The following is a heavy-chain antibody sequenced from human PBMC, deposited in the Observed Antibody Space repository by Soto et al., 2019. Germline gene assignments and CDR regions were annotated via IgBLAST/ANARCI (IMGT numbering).Heavy chain of an antibody. J-gene: IGHJ4*02. CDR1: GFTFSDYY. Sequence: GGSLRLSCAASGFTFSDYYMSWIRQAPGKGLEWVSYISSSGSTIYYADSVKGRFTISRDNAKNSLYLQMNSLRAEDTAVYYCARDIRKWLRFLGYFDYWGQGTLVTVSS. CDR2: ISSSGSTI. CDR3: ARDIRKWLRFLGYFDY. D-gene: IGHD5-12*01. V-gene: IGHV3-11*01.